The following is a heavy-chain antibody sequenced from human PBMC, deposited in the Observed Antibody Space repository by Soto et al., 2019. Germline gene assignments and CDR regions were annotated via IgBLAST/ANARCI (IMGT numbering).Heavy chain of an antibody. Sequence: EVQLVESGGGLVQPGGSLRLSCAASGFTFSSYWMHWVRQAPGKGLVWVSRINSDGSSTSYADSVKDRFTISRDNAKNTLYLQMNSLRAEDTAVYYCASTGIAAAGMALEFDPWGQGTLVTVSS. J-gene: IGHJ5*02. D-gene: IGHD6-13*01. CDR3: ASTGIAAAGMALEFDP. V-gene: IGHV3-74*01. CDR1: GFTFSSYW. CDR2: INSDGSST.